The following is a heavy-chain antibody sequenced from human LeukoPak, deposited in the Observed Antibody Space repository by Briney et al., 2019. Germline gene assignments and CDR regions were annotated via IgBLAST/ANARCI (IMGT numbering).Heavy chain of an antibody. CDR2: IYTSGNT. Sequence: PSQTLSLTCTVFGGPISSGSYHWSWTRQPAGTGLEWIGRIYTSGNTNYNPSLKSRVTISVDTSKNQFSLKLSSVTAADTAVYYCARVAGYYNDYWGQGTLVTVSS. J-gene: IGHJ4*02. D-gene: IGHD3-22*01. CDR3: ARVAGYYNDY. V-gene: IGHV4-61*02. CDR1: GGPISSGSYH.